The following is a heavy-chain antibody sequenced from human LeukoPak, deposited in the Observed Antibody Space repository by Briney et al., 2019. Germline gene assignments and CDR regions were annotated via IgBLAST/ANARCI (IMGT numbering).Heavy chain of an antibody. CDR2: IKHDGSEK. D-gene: IGHD5-18*01. V-gene: IGHV3-7*03. CDR3: AREVLRGYSYGPDY. CDR1: GFTFSSYW. Sequence: GGSLRLSCVDSGFTFSSYWMTWVRQAPGKGLEWVANIKHDGSEKNYVDSVKGRFTISRDNAKKLSYLQMNSLRVEDTAVYYCAREVLRGYSYGPDYWGQGTLVTVSS. J-gene: IGHJ4*02.